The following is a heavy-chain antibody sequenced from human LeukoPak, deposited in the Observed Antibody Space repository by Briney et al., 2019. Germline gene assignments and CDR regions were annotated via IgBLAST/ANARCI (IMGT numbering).Heavy chain of an antibody. J-gene: IGHJ4*02. Sequence: ASVKVSCKASGYTFTSYAMHWVRQAPGQRLEWMGWINAGNGNTKYSQKFQGRVTITRDTSASTAYMELSSLRSEDTAVYYCARDVVTFYDDSSGYYYWGRGTLVTVSS. CDR3: ARDVVTFYDDSSGYYY. CDR1: GYTFTSYA. V-gene: IGHV1-3*01. D-gene: IGHD3-22*01. CDR2: INAGNGNT.